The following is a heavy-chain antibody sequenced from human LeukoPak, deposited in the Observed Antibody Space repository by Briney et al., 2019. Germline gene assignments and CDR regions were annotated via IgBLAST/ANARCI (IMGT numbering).Heavy chain of an antibody. J-gene: IGHJ4*02. D-gene: IGHD3-22*01. CDR2: ISYDGSNK. CDR3: AKDPYYYDSSGYLD. CDR1: GFTFSSYG. V-gene: IGHV3-30*18. Sequence: PGRSLRLSCAASGFTFSSYGMHWVRQAPGKGLEWVAVISYDGSNKYYADSVKGRFTISRDNSKNTLYLQMNGLRAEDTAVYYCAKDPYYYDSSGYLDWGQGTLVTVSS.